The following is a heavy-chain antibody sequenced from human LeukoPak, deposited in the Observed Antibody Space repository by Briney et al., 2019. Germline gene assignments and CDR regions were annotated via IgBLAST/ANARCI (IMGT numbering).Heavy chain of an antibody. V-gene: IGHV3-33*06. CDR1: GFTFSHYG. D-gene: IGHD4-11*01. J-gene: IGHJ5*02. Sequence: GRSLRLSCATSGFTFSHYGMHWVRQAPGKGLEWVAVIWSDATNMSYGDSVKGRFVISRDNSKNTIYLQMNSLRVEDTAVYYCAKDAQRGFDYSNSLQSWGQGTLVTVSS. CDR2: IWSDATNM. CDR3: AKDAQRGFDYSNSLQS.